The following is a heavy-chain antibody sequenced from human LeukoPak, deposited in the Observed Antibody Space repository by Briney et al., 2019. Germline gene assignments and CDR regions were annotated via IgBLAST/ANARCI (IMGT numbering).Heavy chain of an antibody. CDR1: GYTFTGYY. D-gene: IGHD2-2*01. J-gene: IGHJ3*02. Sequence: ASVKVSCKASGYTFTGYYMHWVRQAPGQGLEWMGWINPNSGGTNYAQKFQGRVTMTRDTSISTAYMELSRPRSDDTAVYYCARDRGWEYQLLIDAFDIWGQGTMVTVSS. CDR2: INPNSGGT. CDR3: ARDRGWEYQLLIDAFDI. V-gene: IGHV1-2*02.